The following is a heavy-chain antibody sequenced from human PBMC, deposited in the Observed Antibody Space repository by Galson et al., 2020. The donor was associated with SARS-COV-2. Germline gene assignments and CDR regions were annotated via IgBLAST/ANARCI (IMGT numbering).Heavy chain of an antibody. J-gene: IGHJ3*02. V-gene: IGHV4-59*13. CDR2: IYYSGST. Sequence: SETLSLTCTVSGGSISSYYWSWIRQPPGKGLEWLGYIYYSGSTNYNPSLKSRVTISVDTSKNQFSLKLSSVTAADTAVYYCARGLRSSSTSCYAGMPPWDCGYSYGPGAFDIWGQGTMVTVSS. D-gene: IGHD2-2*01. CDR3: ARGLRSSSTSCYAGMPPWDCGYSYGPGAFDI. CDR1: GGSISSYY.